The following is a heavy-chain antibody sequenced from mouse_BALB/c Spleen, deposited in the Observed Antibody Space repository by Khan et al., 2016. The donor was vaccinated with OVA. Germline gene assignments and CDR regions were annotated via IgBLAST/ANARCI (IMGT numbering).Heavy chain of an antibody. CDR1: GLSIKDTY. CDR2: FDSQNGNT. J-gene: IGHJ2*01. Sequence: EVQLQESGAELVKSAATVSLSCTASGLSIKDTYMHWLKQWPEQGLVGIGRFDSQNGNTKYDPKFQGKATITPDTSSNTSFLQLSSLTAEDTAVYYCARMARKWGQGTTLTVSS. CDR3: ARMARK. V-gene: IGHV14-3*02.